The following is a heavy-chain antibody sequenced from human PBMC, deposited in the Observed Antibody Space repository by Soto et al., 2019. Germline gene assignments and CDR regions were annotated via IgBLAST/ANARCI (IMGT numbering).Heavy chain of an antibody. CDR2: ISAHNGNT. V-gene: IGHV1-18*01. D-gene: IGHD1-1*01. CDR3: ARGRYGDY. J-gene: IGHJ4*02. CDR1: GDTFTTYG. Sequence: QVHLVQSGAEVKKPGASVKVSCQASGDTFTTYGITWVRQAPGQGLEWMGWISAHNGNTNYARKLQGRVTVTSDTSTSTAYMELRSLRSDDTAVYYCARGRYGDYWGQGALVTVSS.